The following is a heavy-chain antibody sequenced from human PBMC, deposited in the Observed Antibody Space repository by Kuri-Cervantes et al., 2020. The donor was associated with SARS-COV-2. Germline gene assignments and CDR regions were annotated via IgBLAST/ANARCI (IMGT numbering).Heavy chain of an antibody. Sequence: GESLKISCSASGFTFSSYSMNWVRQAPGKGLEWVSYISSSSSTIYYADSVKGRFTISRDNAENSLYLQMNSLRAEDTAVYYCARVAGEGPIYYYYMDVWGKGTTVTVSS. CDR1: GFTFSSYS. CDR2: ISSSSSTI. CDR3: ARVAGEGPIYYYYMDV. V-gene: IGHV3-48*01. D-gene: IGHD2-21*01. J-gene: IGHJ6*03.